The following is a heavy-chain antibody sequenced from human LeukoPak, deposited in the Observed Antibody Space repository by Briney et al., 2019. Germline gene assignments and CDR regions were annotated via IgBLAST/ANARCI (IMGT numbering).Heavy chain of an antibody. J-gene: IGHJ4*02. Sequence: SETLSLTCTVSGASISSYYWHWIRQPPGKGLQWIGYISYAGSTSYSPSLKSRVAISLDTSKNQFSLNLSSLTAADTAVYYCARGGRITGTTDYWGQGTLVTVSS. CDR2: ISYAGST. CDR1: GASISSYY. CDR3: ARGGRITGTTDY. D-gene: IGHD1-7*01. V-gene: IGHV4-59*08.